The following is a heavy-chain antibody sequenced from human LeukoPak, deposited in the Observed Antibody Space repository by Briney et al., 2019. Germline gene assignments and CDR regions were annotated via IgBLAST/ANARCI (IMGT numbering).Heavy chain of an antibody. CDR1: GFTFSSYW. J-gene: IGHJ6*02. V-gene: IGHV3-7*01. CDR3: ARESLVSGTTRGNYYYYGMDV. D-gene: IGHD1-7*01. Sequence: GGSLRLSCAASGFTFSSYWMSWVRQAPGMGLEWVANIKQDGTEKYYVDSVKGRFTISRDNAKNSLYLQMNSLRAEDTAVYFCARESLVSGTTRGNYYYYGMDVWGQGSTVTVSS. CDR2: IKQDGTEK.